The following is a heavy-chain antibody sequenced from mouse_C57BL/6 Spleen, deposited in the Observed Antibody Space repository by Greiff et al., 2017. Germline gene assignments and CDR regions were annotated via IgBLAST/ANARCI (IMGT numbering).Heavy chain of an antibody. Sequence: EVHLVESEGGLVQPGSSMKLSCTASGFTFSDYYMAWVRQVPEKGLEWVANINYDGSSTYYLDSLKSRFIISRDNAKNILYLQMSSLKSEDTATYYCAREDGKGGYFDVWGTGTTVTVSS. J-gene: IGHJ1*03. CDR1: GFTFSDYY. V-gene: IGHV5-16*01. D-gene: IGHD2-1*01. CDR2: INYDGSST. CDR3: AREDGKGGYFDV.